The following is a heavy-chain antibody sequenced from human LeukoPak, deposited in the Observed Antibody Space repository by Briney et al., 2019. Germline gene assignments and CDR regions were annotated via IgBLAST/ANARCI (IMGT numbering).Heavy chain of an antibody. CDR1: GYSFTSYW. CDR3: ARREDCSSPTCSFEY. J-gene: IGHJ4*02. Sequence: GESLKISCKGSGYSFTSYWIGWVRQMPGKGLEWMGIIHPGDSDTRYSPSFQGQVTLSADKSIDTAYLQWSSLTASDTAMYYCARREDCSSPTCSFEYWGQGTLVTVSS. V-gene: IGHV5-51*01. D-gene: IGHD2-2*01. CDR2: IHPGDSDT.